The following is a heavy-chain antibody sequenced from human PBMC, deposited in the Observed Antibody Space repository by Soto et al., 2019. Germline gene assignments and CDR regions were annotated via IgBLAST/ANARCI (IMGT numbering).Heavy chain of an antibody. CDR2: ISAYTGNT. J-gene: IGHJ3*02. V-gene: IGHV1-18*01. D-gene: IGHD4-17*01. Sequence: GASLKVSCKASGYTFTSYGISWVRQAPGQGLEWMGWISAYTGNTNYAQKLQGTVTMTTDTSTSTAYMELRSLRSDDTAVYYCASTVAYDAFDIWGQGTMVTVSS. CDR1: GYTFTSYG. CDR3: ASTVAYDAFDI.